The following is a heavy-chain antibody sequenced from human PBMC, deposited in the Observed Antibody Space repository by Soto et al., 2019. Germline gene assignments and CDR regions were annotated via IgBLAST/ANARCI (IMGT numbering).Heavy chain of an antibody. CDR1: GFTFSSYS. V-gene: IGHV3-21*01. D-gene: IGHD6-25*01. Sequence: VGSLRLSGAASGFTFSSYSMNWVRQAPGKGLEWVSSISSSSSYIYYADSVKGRFTISRDNAKNSLYLQMNSLRAEDTAVYYCASSGNYYYYYGMDVWGQGTTVTVSS. CDR3: ASSGNYYYYYGMDV. J-gene: IGHJ6*02. CDR2: ISSSSSYI.